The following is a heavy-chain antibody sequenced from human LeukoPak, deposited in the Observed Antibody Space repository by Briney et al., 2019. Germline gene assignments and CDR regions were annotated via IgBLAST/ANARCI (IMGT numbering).Heavy chain of an antibody. CDR2: IYYTGST. Sequence: SETLSLTCTVSGGSITGYYWTWIRQPPGEGLEWIGYIYYTGSTNYNPSLKSRVTLSVDTSNNEVSLKLRSVTAADTAVYYCARVVVEVEMATFDYWGRRTLVAVSS. CDR1: GGSITGYY. CDR3: ARVVVEVEMATFDY. J-gene: IGHJ4*02. V-gene: IGHV4-59*01. D-gene: IGHD5-24*01.